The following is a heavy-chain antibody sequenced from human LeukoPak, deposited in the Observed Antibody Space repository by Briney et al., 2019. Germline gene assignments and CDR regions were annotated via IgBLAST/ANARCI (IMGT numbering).Heavy chain of an antibody. CDR1: GFTFSSYA. V-gene: IGHV3-30*04. Sequence: GGSLRLSCAASGFTFSSYAMHWVRQAPGKGLEWVAVISYDGSNKYYADSVKGRFTISRDNSKNTLYLQMNSLRAEDTAVYYCAKVDWYRFDYWGQGTLVTVSS. D-gene: IGHD3-9*01. J-gene: IGHJ4*02. CDR2: ISYDGSNK. CDR3: AKVDWYRFDY.